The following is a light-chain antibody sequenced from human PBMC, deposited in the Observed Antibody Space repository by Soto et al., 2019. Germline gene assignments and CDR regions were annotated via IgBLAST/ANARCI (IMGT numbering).Light chain of an antibody. Sequence: DIQMPQSPPSLSASVGDRVTIGCRASRSISAWLAWYQQKPGKAPKLLIYRASNLESGAPSRFSGSGYGTEFTLTISSLQPDDFATYHCQQYDSYPITFGPGTRLET. CDR1: RSISAW. CDR2: RAS. J-gene: IGKJ5*01. V-gene: IGKV1-5*03. CDR3: QQYDSYPIT.